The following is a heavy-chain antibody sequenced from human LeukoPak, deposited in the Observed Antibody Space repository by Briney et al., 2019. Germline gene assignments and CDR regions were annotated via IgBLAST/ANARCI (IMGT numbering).Heavy chain of an antibody. CDR2: ISYDGSNK. CDR1: GFTFSSYA. Sequence: HPGGSLRLSCAASGFTFSSYAMHWVRQAPGKGLEWVAVISYDGSNKYYADSVKGRFTISRDNSKNTLYLQMNSLRAEDTAVYYCARVRSSGWRYDAFDIWGQGTMVTVSS. J-gene: IGHJ3*02. D-gene: IGHD6-19*01. V-gene: IGHV3-30-3*01. CDR3: ARVRSSGWRYDAFDI.